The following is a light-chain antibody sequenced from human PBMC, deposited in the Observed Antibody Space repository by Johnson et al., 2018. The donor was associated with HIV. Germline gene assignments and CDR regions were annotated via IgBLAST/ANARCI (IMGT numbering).Light chain of an antibody. CDR3: GTRDSSLGTYV. CDR2: ENN. V-gene: IGLV1-51*02. J-gene: IGLJ1*01. CDR1: SSNIGNNY. Sequence: QSVLTQPPSVSAAPGQKVTISCSGSSSNIGNNYVSWYRQLPGTAPQLLIFENNKRPSGIPDRFSGSKSGTSATLGITGLQTGDEADYYCGTRDSSLGTYVFGTGTKVTVL.